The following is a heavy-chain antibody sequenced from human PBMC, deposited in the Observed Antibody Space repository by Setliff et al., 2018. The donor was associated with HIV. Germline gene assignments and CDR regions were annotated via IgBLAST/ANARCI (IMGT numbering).Heavy chain of an antibody. D-gene: IGHD1-7*01. CDR2: IQISGST. CDR3: ARVNGIELSVHYYFMDV. J-gene: IGHJ6*03. CDR1: ADSLDGYY. Sequence: LSLTCTVSADSLDGYYWAWIRQPAGKGLEWIGRIQISGSTDSNPSLMSRVTMSLDASKNQFSLRLISVTPADTGVYYCARVNGIELSVHYYFMDVWGKGTTVTSP. V-gene: IGHV4-4*07.